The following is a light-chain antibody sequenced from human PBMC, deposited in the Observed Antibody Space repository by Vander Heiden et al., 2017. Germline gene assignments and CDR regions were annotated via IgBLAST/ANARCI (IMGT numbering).Light chain of an antibody. J-gene: IGLJ3*02. V-gene: IGLV4-60*03. CDR2: IATTGIY. CDR3: GTWDISTLV. Sequence: QPVLTQSSSASASLGSTVKPTCNLSSGHSSSNIAWHHQQPTKTPRFLMKIATTGIYNKRSIVPDRFSGSSSGADRYLIISNLQSEDDADYYCGTWDISTLVFGGGTKLTVL. CDR1: SGHSSSN.